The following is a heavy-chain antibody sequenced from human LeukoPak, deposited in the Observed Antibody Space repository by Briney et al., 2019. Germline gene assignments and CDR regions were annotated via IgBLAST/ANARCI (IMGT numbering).Heavy chain of an antibody. Sequence: PGGSLRLSCAASGFTFSSYAMSWVRQAPGKGLEWVSSISGSGGSTYYADSVKGRFTISRDNAKNSLYLQMNSLRAEDTAVYYCVRDPYSSSWVKYYFDYWGQGTLVTVSS. CDR3: VRDPYSSSWVKYYFDY. J-gene: IGHJ4*02. D-gene: IGHD6-13*01. V-gene: IGHV3-23*01. CDR1: GFTFSSYA. CDR2: ISGSGGST.